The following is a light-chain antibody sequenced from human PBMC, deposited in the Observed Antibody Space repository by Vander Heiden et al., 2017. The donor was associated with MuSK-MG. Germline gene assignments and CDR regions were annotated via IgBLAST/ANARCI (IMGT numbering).Light chain of an antibody. CDR2: HAS. V-gene: IGKV1-33*01. CDR1: QDISHY. CDR3: QQYNDLPWT. J-gene: IGKJ1*01. Sequence: DIQMTQSPSSLSASVGDRVTITCQASQDISHYLNWYQQKPGKAPKLLIYHASTLETGVPSRFSGSGSGTDFTFTISSLQPEDIATYYCQQYNDLPWTFGHGTKVDIK.